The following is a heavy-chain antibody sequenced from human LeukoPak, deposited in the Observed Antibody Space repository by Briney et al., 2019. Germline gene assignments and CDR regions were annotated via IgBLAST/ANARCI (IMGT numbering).Heavy chain of an antibody. D-gene: IGHD3-16*01. Sequence: GGSLRLSCAASGFTFSSHGMNWVRQAPGKGLEWVSGITGSGGNRYYADSVKGRFTISRDNSKNTLCLQMNSLRAEDTAVYYCAKDDNYIRFLSWGQGTLVTVSS. CDR2: ITGSGGNR. V-gene: IGHV3-23*01. CDR1: GFTFSSHG. J-gene: IGHJ5*02. CDR3: AKDDNYIRFLS.